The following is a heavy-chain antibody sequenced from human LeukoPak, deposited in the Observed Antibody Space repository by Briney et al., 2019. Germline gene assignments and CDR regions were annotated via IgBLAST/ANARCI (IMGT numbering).Heavy chain of an antibody. CDR2: ISGSGGST. J-gene: IGHJ6*03. CDR1: GFTFSSYG. V-gene: IGHV3-23*01. D-gene: IGHD5-18*01. Sequence: GGTLRLSCAASGFTFSSYGMSWVRQAPGKGLEWVSAISGSGGSTYYADSVKGRFTISRDNSKNTLYLQMNSLRAEDTAVYYCARDSFDTAMVIGYYYYYMDVWGKGTTVTVSS. CDR3: ARDSFDTAMVIGYYYYYMDV.